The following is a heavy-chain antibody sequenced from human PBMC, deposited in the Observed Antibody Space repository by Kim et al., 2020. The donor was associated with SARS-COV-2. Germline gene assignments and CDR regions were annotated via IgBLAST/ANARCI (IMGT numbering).Heavy chain of an antibody. D-gene: IGHD2-2*01. V-gene: IGHV3-23*01. CDR1: GFTFSSYG. Sequence: GGSLRLSCAASGFTFSSYGMSWVRQAPGRGLEWVSGISGSGGTTDYADSVKGRFTISRDNSKDTLSLQMHSLRAEDTAIYYCAKGRTSTGSLINGFQNWGQGTLVTVSS. CDR3: AKGRTSTGSLINGFQN. J-gene: IGHJ1*01. CDR2: ISGSGGTT.